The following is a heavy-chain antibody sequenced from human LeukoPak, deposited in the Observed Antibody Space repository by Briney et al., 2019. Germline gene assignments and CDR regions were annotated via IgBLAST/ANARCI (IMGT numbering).Heavy chain of an antibody. V-gene: IGHV3-33*01. CDR3: ARDGYEVSGAFDI. D-gene: IGHD5/OR15-5a*01. CDR1: GFTFSSYG. J-gene: IGHJ3*02. Sequence: GGSLRLSCAASGFTFSSYGMHWVRQAPGKGLEWVAVIWYDGSNKYYADSVKGRFTISRDNSKNTLYLQMNSLRAEDTAVYYCARDGYEVSGAFDIWGQGTMVTVSS. CDR2: IWYDGSNK.